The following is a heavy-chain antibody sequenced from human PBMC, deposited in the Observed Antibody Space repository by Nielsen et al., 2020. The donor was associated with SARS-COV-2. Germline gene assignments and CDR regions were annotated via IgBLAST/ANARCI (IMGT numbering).Heavy chain of an antibody. V-gene: IGHV3-30-3*01. CDR2: ISYDGSNK. CDR3: AREASEWELLMSYYYGMDV. D-gene: IGHD1-26*01. J-gene: IGHJ6*02. Sequence: GESLKISCATSGFTSSSYAMHWVRQAPGKGLEWVAVISYDGSNKYYADSVKGRFTISRDNSKNTLYLQMNSLRAEDTAVYYCAREASEWELLMSYYYGMDVWGQGTTVTVSS. CDR1: GFTSSSYA.